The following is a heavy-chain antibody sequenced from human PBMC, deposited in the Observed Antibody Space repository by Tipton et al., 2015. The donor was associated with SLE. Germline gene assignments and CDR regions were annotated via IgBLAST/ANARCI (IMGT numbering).Heavy chain of an antibody. D-gene: IGHD1-26*01. CDR3: ARELTDTYRKGWYFDL. J-gene: IGHJ2*01. Sequence: SLRLSCAASGFTLSSFDMHWVRQATGKGLEWVSAIGAGGDTYYPASVKGRFIISRENAKNSLYLQMNSLRVGDTAVYYCARELTDTYRKGWYFDLWGRGTLVTVSS. CDR1: GFTLSSFD. V-gene: IGHV3-13*01. CDR2: IGAGGDT.